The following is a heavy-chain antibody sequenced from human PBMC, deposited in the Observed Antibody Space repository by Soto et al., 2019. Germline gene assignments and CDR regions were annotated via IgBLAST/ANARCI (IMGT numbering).Heavy chain of an antibody. J-gene: IGHJ6*02. Sequence: PGGSLRLSCAASGFTFSDYYMSWVRQAPGKGLEWVSYINNGGETIYYADSVKGRFTMSRDNAKNSVYLQMNSLRAEDTAVYYCAREPGTLYYYYYGMDVWGQGTTVTVSS. CDR3: AREPGTLYYYYYGMDV. CDR2: INNGGETI. D-gene: IGHD1-1*01. CDR1: GFTFSDYY. V-gene: IGHV3-11*04.